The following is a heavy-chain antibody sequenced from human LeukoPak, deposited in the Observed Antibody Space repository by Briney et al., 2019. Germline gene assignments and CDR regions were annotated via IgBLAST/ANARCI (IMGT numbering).Heavy chain of an antibody. D-gene: IGHD2-2*01. CDR1: GFTFSSFS. J-gene: IGHJ4*02. Sequence: GGSLRLSYAPSGFTFSSFSMIWVRQAPGKGLEWVSYISSSSSTIYYADSVKGRFTISRDNAKNSLYLQMNSLRDEDTAVYYCARCCITASCYASHDYWGQGTLVTVSS. CDR3: ARCCITASCYASHDY. V-gene: IGHV3-48*02. CDR2: ISSSSSTI.